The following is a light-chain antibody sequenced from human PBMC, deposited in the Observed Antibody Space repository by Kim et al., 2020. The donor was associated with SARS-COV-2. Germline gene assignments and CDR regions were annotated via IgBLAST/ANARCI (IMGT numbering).Light chain of an antibody. CDR3: QQRSNWPWM. Sequence: LSPGERATLSCRASQSVSSYLAWYQQKPGQAPRLLIYDASNRATGIPARFSGSGSGTDFTLTISSLEPEDFAVYYCQQRSNWPWMFGQGTKVEIK. CDR1: QSVSSY. V-gene: IGKV3-11*01. CDR2: DAS. J-gene: IGKJ1*01.